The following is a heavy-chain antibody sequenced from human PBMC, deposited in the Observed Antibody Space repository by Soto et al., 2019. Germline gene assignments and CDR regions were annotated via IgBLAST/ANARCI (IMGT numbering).Heavy chain of an antibody. Sequence: PGGSLRLSCAASGFTFDDYAMHWVRQAPGKGLEWVSGISWNSGSIGYADSVKGRFTISRDNAKNSLYLQMNSLRAEDTALYYCAKDQIAAADPYYYYYMEVWGKGTTVTVSS. CDR1: GFTFDDYA. CDR3: AKDQIAAADPYYYYYMEV. V-gene: IGHV3-9*01. CDR2: ISWNSGSI. D-gene: IGHD6-13*01. J-gene: IGHJ6*03.